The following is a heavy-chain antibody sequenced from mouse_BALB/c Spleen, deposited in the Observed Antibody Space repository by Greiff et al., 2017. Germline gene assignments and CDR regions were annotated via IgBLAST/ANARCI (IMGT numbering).Heavy chain of an antibody. D-gene: IGHD2-12*01. Sequence: EVKLMESGGGLVKPGGSLKLSCAASGFTFSSYTMSWVRQTPEKRLEWVATISSGGSYTYYPDSVKGRFTISRDNAKNTLYLQMSSLKSEDTAMYYCTRADDERPFAYWGQGTLVTVSA. CDR1: GFTFSSYT. CDR2: ISSGGSYT. CDR3: TRADDERPFAY. J-gene: IGHJ3*01. V-gene: IGHV5-6-4*01.